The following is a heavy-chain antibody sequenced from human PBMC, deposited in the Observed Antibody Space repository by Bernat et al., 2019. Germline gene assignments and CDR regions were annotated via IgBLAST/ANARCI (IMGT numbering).Heavy chain of an antibody. CDR2: ISYDGRNK. CDR3: AKDSGPYDSSGYSLGY. J-gene: IGHJ4*02. CDR1: GFTFSSYG. Sequence: QVQLVESGGGVVQPGRSLRLSCAASGFTFSSYGMHWVRQAPGTGLGWVAVISYDGRNKCYAESVKGRFTISRDNSKNTLYLQMNSLGAEDTAVYYCAKDSGPYDSSGYSLGYWGQGTLVTVSS. V-gene: IGHV3-30*18. D-gene: IGHD3-22*01.